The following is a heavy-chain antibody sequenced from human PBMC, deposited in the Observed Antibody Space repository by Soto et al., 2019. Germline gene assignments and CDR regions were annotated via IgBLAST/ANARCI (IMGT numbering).Heavy chain of an antibody. CDR1: GFTFSNYA. J-gene: IGHJ1*01. Sequence: GGSLRLSCAASGFTFSNYAMSWVRQAPGKGLEWVSTISINFGNTYYADSVKGRFTISRDNSKNTLHLQMNSLRAEDTAVYYCANRLYYYDSSGYYSGEYFQHWGQG. V-gene: IGHV3-23*01. CDR3: ANRLYYYDSSGYYSGEYFQH. D-gene: IGHD3-22*01. CDR2: ISINFGNT.